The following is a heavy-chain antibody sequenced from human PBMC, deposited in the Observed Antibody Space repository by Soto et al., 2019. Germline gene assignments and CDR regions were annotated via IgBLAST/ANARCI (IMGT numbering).Heavy chain of an antibody. J-gene: IGHJ3*02. D-gene: IGHD6-19*01. V-gene: IGHV3-9*01. CDR3: AKDTIAVAGTAGRDAFDI. CDR2: ISWNSGSI. Sequence: GGSLRLSCAASGFTFDDYAMHWVRQAPGKGLEWVSGISWNSGSIGYADSVKGRFTISRDNAKNSLYLQMNSLRAEDTALYYCAKDTIAVAGTAGRDAFDIWGQGTMVNVSS. CDR1: GFTFDDYA.